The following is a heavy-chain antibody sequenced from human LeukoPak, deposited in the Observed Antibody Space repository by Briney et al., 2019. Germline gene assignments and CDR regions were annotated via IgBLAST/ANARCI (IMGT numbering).Heavy chain of an antibody. D-gene: IGHD5-18*01. Sequence: GGSLRLSCAASGFTFSSYWMHWVRQAPGKGLVWVSRINSDGSSTSYADSVKGRFTISRDNAKNTLYLQTNSLRAEDTAVYYCARDYLGYSYGFFDYWGQGTLVTVSS. CDR1: GFTFSSYW. CDR3: ARDYLGYSYGFFDY. V-gene: IGHV3-74*01. CDR2: INSDGSST. J-gene: IGHJ4*02.